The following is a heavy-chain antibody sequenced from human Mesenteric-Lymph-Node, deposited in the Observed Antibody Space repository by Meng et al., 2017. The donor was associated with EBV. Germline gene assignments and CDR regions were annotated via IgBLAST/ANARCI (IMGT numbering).Heavy chain of an antibody. D-gene: IGHD1-26*01. CDR3: TRSVVATTNWFDP. Sequence: QVQLVESGGRVVQPWRPLSLSCAAAGFTFRNYFVHWVRQPPGKGLEWVALISYDGSNKYYADSVKGRFTISRDNSKNTLFLQMNSLRAEDTAVYYCTRSVVATTNWFDPWGQGTLVTVSS. V-gene: IGHV3-30-3*01. CDR1: GFTFRNYF. CDR2: ISYDGSNK. J-gene: IGHJ5*02.